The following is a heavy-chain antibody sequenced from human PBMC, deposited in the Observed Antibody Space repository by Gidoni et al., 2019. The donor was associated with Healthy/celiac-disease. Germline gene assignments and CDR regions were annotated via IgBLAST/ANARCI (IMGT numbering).Heavy chain of an antibody. D-gene: IGHD3-10*01. CDR3: ARSLLVWEGGSGSYCLGDYYYYGMDV. V-gene: IGHV1-69*01. CDR1: GGTFSSYA. Sequence: QVQLVQSGAEVKKPGSSVKVSCKASGGTFSSYAISWVRQAPGQGLEWMGGIIPIFGTANYDKKFQGRVTITADESTSTAYMGLSSRRSEDTAVYYCARSLLVWEGGSGSYCLGDYYYYGMDVWGQGTTVTVSS. J-gene: IGHJ6*02. CDR2: IIPIFGTA.